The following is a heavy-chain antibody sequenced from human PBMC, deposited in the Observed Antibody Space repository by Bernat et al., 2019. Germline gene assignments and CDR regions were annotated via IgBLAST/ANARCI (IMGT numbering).Heavy chain of an antibody. D-gene: IGHD3-3*01. CDR2: IKSKTDGGTT. CDR3: TTEDDFWSGFAFDI. V-gene: IGHV3-15*01. Sequence: EVQLVESGGGLVKPGGSLRLSCAASGFTFSNAWMSWVRQAPGKGLEWGGRIKSKTDGGTTDYAAPVKGRFTISRDDSKNTLYLQMNSLKTEDTAVYYCTTEDDFWSGFAFDIWGQGTMVTVSS. J-gene: IGHJ3*02. CDR1: GFTFSNAW.